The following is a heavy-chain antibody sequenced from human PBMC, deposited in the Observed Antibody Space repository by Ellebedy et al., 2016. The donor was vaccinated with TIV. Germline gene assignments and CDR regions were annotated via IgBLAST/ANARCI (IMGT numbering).Heavy chain of an antibody. Sequence: PGGSLRLSCAASGFTFSSYAMHWVRQAPGKGLEWVAVISYDGSNKYYADSVKGRFTISRDNSKNTLYLQMNSLRAEDTAVYYCARDLRSGEGSWGQGTLVTVSS. D-gene: IGHD4-17*01. CDR1: GFTFSSYA. CDR3: ARDLRSGEGS. J-gene: IGHJ5*02. V-gene: IGHV3-30-3*01. CDR2: ISYDGSNK.